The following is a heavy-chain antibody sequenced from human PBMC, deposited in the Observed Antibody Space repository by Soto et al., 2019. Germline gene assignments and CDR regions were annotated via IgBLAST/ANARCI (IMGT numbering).Heavy chain of an antibody. J-gene: IGHJ5*02. D-gene: IGHD2-8*01. CDR1: GGSISSGGYY. CDR3: ARDAHDTCCTNGVCMRLNWFDP. CDR2: IYYSGST. Sequence: SETLSLTCTVSGGSISSGGYYWSWIRQHPGKGLEWIGYIYYSGSTYYNPSLKSRVTISVDTSKNQFSLKLSSVTAADTAVYYCARDAHDTCCTNGVCMRLNWFDPWGQGTLVTVSS. V-gene: IGHV4-31*03.